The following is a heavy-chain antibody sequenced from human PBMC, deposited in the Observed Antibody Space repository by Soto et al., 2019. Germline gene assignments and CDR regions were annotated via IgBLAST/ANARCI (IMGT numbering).Heavy chain of an antibody. CDR3: ASPREGQWLVFDH. CDR2: ISKDGLDR. D-gene: IGHD6-19*01. V-gene: IGHV3-30*19. CDR1: GFTFSDFG. Sequence: PVGSLRLSCVVSGFTFSDFGMHWVRQSPGEGLAWVASISKDGLDRYYSESVKGRFTISRDDSKNTVFLQMNGLKVEDTAAYFCASPREGQWLVFDHWGQRTLVTVSS. J-gene: IGHJ4*02.